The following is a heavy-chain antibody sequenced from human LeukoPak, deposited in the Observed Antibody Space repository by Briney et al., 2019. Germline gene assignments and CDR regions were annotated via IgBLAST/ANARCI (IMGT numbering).Heavy chain of an antibody. CDR2: IAHDETNK. D-gene: IGHD3-9*01. V-gene: IGHV3-30*04. Sequence: GGSLTLSCAASGFTFGSYAMHWVRQAPGKGLEWVAVIAHDETNKFYADSVKGRFTISRDNSMNTLYLRMNSLKPDATAVYFCARGLTPGAPDYCDYWGQGTLVTVSS. CDR3: ARGLTPGAPDYCDY. J-gene: IGHJ4*02. CDR1: GFTFGSYA.